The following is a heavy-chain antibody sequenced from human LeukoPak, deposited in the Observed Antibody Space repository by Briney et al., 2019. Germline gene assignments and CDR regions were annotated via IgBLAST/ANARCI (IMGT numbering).Heavy chain of an antibody. D-gene: IGHD3-10*01. CDR3: AKSNGYGLVDI. CDR1: GVSLNTPNYY. Sequence: NPSETLSLTCTVSGVSLNTPNYYWGWLRHTPGKGLEWIGNIFYCGRTYYSPSLTSRLTISLDTSRNQFSLRLNSVTAADTAVYYCAKSNGYGLVDIWGQGTMVTVSS. J-gene: IGHJ3*02. V-gene: IGHV4-39*07. CDR2: IFYCGRT.